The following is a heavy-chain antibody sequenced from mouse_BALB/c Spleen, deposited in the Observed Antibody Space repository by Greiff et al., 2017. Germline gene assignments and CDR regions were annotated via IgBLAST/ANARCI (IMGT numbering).Heavy chain of an antibody. CDR2: ISYSGST. Sequence: EVQLQESGPGLVKPSQSLSLTCTVTGYSITSDYAWNWIRQFPGNKLEWMGYISYSGSTSYNPSLKSRISITRDTSTNQFFLQLNSVTTEDTATYYCASHYDYDWYFDVWGAGTTVTVSS. J-gene: IGHJ1*01. D-gene: IGHD2-4*01. CDR1: GYSITSDYA. CDR3: ASHYDYDWYFDV. V-gene: IGHV3-2*02.